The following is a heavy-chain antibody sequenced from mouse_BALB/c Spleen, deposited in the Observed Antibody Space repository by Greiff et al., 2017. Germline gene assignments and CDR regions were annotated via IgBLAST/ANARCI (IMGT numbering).Heavy chain of an antibody. CDR2: ISDGGSYT. CDR1: GFTFSDYY. J-gene: IGHJ1*01. Sequence: EVQVVESGGGLVKPGGSLKLSCAASGFTFSDYYMYWVRQTPEKRLEWVATISDGGSYTYYPDSVKGRFTISRDNAKNNLYLQMSSLKSEDTAMYYCARDRIYYDYDGRYFDVWGAGTTVTVSS. CDR3: ARDRIYYDYDGRYFDV. D-gene: IGHD2-4*01. V-gene: IGHV5-4*02.